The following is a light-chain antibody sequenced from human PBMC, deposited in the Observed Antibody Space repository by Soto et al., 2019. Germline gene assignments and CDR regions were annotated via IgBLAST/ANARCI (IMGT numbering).Light chain of an antibody. CDR1: QSVSSY. CDR3: HHRSNCCT. J-gene: IGKJ5*01. V-gene: IGKV3-11*01. CDR2: EAP. Sequence: EIVLTQSPATLSLSPGERATLSCRASQSVSSYLAWYQQKPGQAPRLLIYEAPNRATGIPARLSGSGSGTDFTLTISILEPEDSALYYCHHRSNCCTFGQGTRLEIK.